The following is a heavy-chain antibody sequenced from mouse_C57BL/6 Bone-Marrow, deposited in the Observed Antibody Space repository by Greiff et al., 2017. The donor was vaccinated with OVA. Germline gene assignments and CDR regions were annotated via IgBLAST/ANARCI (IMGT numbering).Heavy chain of an antibody. CDR1: GYTFTSYW. CDR2: IHPNSGST. J-gene: IGHJ3*01. CDR3: AIDSSGSGFAY. V-gene: IGHV1-64*01. D-gene: IGHD3-2*02. Sequence: QVQLQQSGAELVKPGASVKLSCKASGYTFTSYWMHWVKQRPGQGLEWIGMIHPNSGSTNYNEKFKSKATLTVDKSSSTAYMQLSSLTSEDSAVYYCAIDSSGSGFAYWGQGTLVTVSA.